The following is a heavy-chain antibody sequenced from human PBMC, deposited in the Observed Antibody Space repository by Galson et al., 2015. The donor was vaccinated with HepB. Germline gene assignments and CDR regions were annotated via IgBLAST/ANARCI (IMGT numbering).Heavy chain of an antibody. CDR2: IVPIFGTA. V-gene: IGHV1-69*13. CDR3: ARAHYDYVWGSYRYAVDY. Sequence: SVKVSCKASGGTFSSYAISWVRQAPGQGLEWMGGIVPIFGTANYAQKFQGRVTITADESTSTAYMELSSLRSEDTAVYYCARAHYDYVWGSYRYAVDYWGQGTLVTVSS. CDR1: GGTFSSYA. D-gene: IGHD3-16*02. J-gene: IGHJ4*02.